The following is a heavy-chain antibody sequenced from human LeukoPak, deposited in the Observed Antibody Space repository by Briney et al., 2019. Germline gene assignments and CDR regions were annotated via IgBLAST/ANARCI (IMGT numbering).Heavy chain of an antibody. Sequence: GGSLRLSCAASGFTFDDYGMSWVRQAPGKGLEWVSGINWNGGSTGYADSVKGRFTISRDNAKNSLYLQMNSLRAEDTAVYYCATLVSYYYYENSLYYPVHWGQGTLVTVSS. V-gene: IGHV3-20*04. J-gene: IGHJ4*02. D-gene: IGHD3-22*01. CDR2: INWNGGST. CDR3: ATLVSYYYYENSLYYPVH. CDR1: GFTFDDYG.